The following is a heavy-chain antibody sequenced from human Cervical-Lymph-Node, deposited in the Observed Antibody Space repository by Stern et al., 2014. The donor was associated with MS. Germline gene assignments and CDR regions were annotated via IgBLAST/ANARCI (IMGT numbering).Heavy chain of an antibody. CDR3: ARSSTRGFDY. CDR1: GGTFSSYA. D-gene: IGHD2-15*01. Sequence: DQLVESGAEVKKPGSSVKVSCKASGGTFSSYAINWVRQAPGQGLDWMGGIIPIFGTANYAQKVQGRVTITADESTSTAYMELGSLKSEDTAVYYCARSSTRGFDYWGQGTLVTVSS. CDR2: IIPIFGTA. J-gene: IGHJ4*02. V-gene: IGHV1-69*01.